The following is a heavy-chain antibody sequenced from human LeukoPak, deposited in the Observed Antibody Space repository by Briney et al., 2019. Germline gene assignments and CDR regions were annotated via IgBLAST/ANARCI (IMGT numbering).Heavy chain of an antibody. CDR3: ARSIPPYYDILTGYGPLY. D-gene: IGHD3-9*01. J-gene: IGHJ4*02. CDR2: INPNSGGT. Sequence: ASVKVSCKASGYTFTCYYMHWVRQAPGQGLEWMGRINPNSGGTDYAQKFQGRVTMTRDTSTSTAYMELSRLRSDDTAVYYCARSIPPYYDILTGYGPLYWGQGTLVTVSS. V-gene: IGHV1-2*06. CDR1: GYTFTCYY.